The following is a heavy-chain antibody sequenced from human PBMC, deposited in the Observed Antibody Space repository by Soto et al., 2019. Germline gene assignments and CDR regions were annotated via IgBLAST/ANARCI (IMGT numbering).Heavy chain of an antibody. CDR3: AKSGNYYDSSGYYPAGFAY. Sequence: EVQLLESGGGLVQPGGSLRLSCVASGFTFSSYAMSWVRQAPGKGLEWVSAISGSGGSTYYADSVKGRFTISRDNSKNTLYLQMNSLRAEDTAVYYCAKSGNYYDSSGYYPAGFAYWGQGTLVTVSS. J-gene: IGHJ4*02. V-gene: IGHV3-23*01. CDR1: GFTFSSYA. D-gene: IGHD3-22*01. CDR2: ISGSGGST.